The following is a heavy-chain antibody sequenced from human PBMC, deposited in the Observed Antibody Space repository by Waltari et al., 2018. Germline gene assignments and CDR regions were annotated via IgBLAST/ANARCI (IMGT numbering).Heavy chain of an antibody. Sequence: QVQLQESGPGLVKPSETLSLTCTVPGGSISSHYWSWIRQPPGKGLEWIGYIYYSGSTNYNPSLKSRVTISVDTSKNQFSLKLSSVTAADTAVYYCARNYYGSSGAFDIWGQGTMVTVSS. CDR3: ARNYYGSSGAFDI. D-gene: IGHD3-10*01. CDR1: GGSISSHY. CDR2: IYYSGST. V-gene: IGHV4-59*11. J-gene: IGHJ3*02.